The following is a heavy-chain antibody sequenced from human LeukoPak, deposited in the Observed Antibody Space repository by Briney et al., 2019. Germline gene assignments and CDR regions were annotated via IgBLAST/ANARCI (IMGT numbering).Heavy chain of an antibody. V-gene: IGHV3-30-3*01. J-gene: IGHJ3*02. D-gene: IGHD6-6*01. Sequence: GGSLRLSCAASGFTFSSYAMHWVRQAPGRGLEWVAVISYDGSNKYYADSVKGRFTISRDNSKNTLYLQMNSLRAEDTAVYYCARDLGIAARPGAFDIWGQGTMVTVSS. CDR3: ARDLGIAARPGAFDI. CDR1: GFTFSSYA. CDR2: ISYDGSNK.